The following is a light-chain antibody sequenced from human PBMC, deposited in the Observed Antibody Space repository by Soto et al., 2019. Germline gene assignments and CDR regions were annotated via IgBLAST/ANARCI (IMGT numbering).Light chain of an antibody. V-gene: IGLV2-8*01. CDR2: DVN. Sequence: QSALTQPPSVSGSPGQSVAISCSGTSSDVGGYNYVSWYQQYPGRAPKLMIYDVNKRPSGVPDRFFGSKSGNTASLTVSGLQAEDEADYYCVSYAGSSQPAFGGGTQVTVL. J-gene: IGLJ2*01. CDR1: SSDVGGYNY. CDR3: VSYAGSSQPA.